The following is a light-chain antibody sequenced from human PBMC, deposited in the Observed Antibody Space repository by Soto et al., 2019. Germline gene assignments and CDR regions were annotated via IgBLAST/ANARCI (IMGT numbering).Light chain of an antibody. Sequence: QSVLTQPASVSGSPGQSITISCTGTSSDVGGYNYVSWYQQHPGKAPKLMIYEVSNRPSGVSNRFSGSKSGNTAPLTISGLQAEDDADYYCSSYTSSSTPHYVFGTGTKVTVL. V-gene: IGLV2-14*01. CDR2: EVS. CDR3: SSYTSSSTPHYV. J-gene: IGLJ1*01. CDR1: SSDVGGYNY.